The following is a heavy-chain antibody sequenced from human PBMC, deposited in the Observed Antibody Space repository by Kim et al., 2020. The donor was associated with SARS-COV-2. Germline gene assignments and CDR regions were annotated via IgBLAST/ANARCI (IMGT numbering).Heavy chain of an antibody. D-gene: IGHD3-10*01. CDR1: GYTFTSYA. V-gene: IGHV1-3*01. CDR3: ARDSITMVRGCDAFDI. Sequence: ASVKVSCKASGYTFTSYAMHWVRQAPGQRLEWMGWINAGNGNTKYSQKFKGRVTITRDTSASTAYMELSSLRSEETAVYDCARDSITMVRGCDAFDIWVQGTMVTVSS. J-gene: IGHJ3*02. CDR2: INAGNGNT.